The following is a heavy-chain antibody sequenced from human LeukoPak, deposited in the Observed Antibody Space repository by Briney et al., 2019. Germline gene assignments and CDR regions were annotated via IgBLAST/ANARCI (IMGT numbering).Heavy chain of an antibody. V-gene: IGHV4-30-2*01. CDR2: IYHSGST. D-gene: IGHD3-16*01. CDR3: ARLGRYDYFIDY. J-gene: IGHJ4*02. CDR1: GGSISSAGYS. Sequence: PSETLFLTCAVSGGSISSAGYSWSWIRQPPGKGLEWIGYIYHSGSTYYNSSLKSRVTISVDRSKNQFSLKLTSVTAADTAVYYCARLGRYDYFIDYWGQGTLVTVSS.